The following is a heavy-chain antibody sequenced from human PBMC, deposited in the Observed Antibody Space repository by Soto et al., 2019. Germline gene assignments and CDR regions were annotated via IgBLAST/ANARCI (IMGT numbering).Heavy chain of an antibody. J-gene: IGHJ6*02. Sequence: PGGSLRLSCAASGFTFSSYAMSWVRQAPGKGLEWVSAISGSGGSTYYADSVKGRFTISRDNSKNTLYLQRNSLRAEDTAVYYCAKDRPLPAAILPNYYGMDVWGQGTTVTVSS. D-gene: IGHD2-2*02. V-gene: IGHV3-23*01. CDR1: GFTFSSYA. CDR3: AKDRPLPAAILPNYYGMDV. CDR2: ISGSGGST.